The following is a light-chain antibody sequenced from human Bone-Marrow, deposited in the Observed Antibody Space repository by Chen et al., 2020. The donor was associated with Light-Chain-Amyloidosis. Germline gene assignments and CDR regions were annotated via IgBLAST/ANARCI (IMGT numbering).Light chain of an antibody. CDR3: TSYTSSHTYV. V-gene: IGLV2-14*03. Sequence: QSALTQPASVSGSPGQSIIISCTGTSSDVGGYNFVSWYQQHPGKAPKLMIFDVNNRPSGVSNRFSGSKSDNTDSLTISGLQPEDEADYYCTSYTSSHTYVFGTGTEVTVL. J-gene: IGLJ1*01. CDR1: SSDVGGYNF. CDR2: DVN.